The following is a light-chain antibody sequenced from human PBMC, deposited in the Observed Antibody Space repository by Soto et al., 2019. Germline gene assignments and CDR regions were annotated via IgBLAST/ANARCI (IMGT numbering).Light chain of an antibody. J-gene: IGKJ1*01. CDR3: HQYNSYSGT. CDR2: NAS. V-gene: IGKV1-5*01. Sequence: DIQMTQCPSTLSASIGDRVTITCQPSQGISSWCAWDHQKPGNAPKLLIYNASSLESGVPSRFSGSGSGTAFTLTIRSLQPDDFAPNYCHQYNSYSGTFGQGTKVDIK. CDR1: QGISSW.